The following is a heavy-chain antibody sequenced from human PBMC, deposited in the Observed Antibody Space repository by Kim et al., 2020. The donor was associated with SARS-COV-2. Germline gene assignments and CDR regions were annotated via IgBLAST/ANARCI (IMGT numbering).Heavy chain of an antibody. J-gene: IGHJ6*02. V-gene: IGHV3-23*01. CDR2: ISGSGGAT. Sequence: GGSLRLSCEGSGFTFSYYAMSWVRQAPGKGLEWVSGISGSGGATYYADSVKGRFTISRDNSKNTLYLQMNSLRAEDTALYYCAKTRDLAYYYYALGVWGQGTSVPVSS. D-gene: IGHD2-2*01. CDR3: AKTRDLAYYYYALGV. CDR1: GFTFSYYA.